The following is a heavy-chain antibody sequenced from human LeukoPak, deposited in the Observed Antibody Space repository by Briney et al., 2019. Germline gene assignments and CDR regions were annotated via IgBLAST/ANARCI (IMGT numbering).Heavy chain of an antibody. J-gene: IGHJ5*02. CDR1: GYAFTGSY. CDR2: INPNSGGT. Sequence: ASVRVSCKAAGYAFTGSYIHWVRRAPGQGLEWMGWINPNSGGTNYAQKFQGWVTMTRDTSISTAYMELSRLRSDDTAVYYCARDQGGSYRWFDPWGQGTLVTVSS. V-gene: IGHV1-2*04. D-gene: IGHD1-26*01. CDR3: ARDQGGSYRWFDP.